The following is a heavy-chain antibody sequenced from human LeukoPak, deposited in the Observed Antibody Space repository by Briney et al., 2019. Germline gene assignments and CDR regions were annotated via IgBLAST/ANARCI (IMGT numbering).Heavy chain of an antibody. V-gene: IGHV4-39*07. Sequence: SETLSLTCTVVGGSISSRDENWNWIRQPPGKGLEWIGNVDYNGNTYYSPSFKSRALVSVDTSKNQVSLRLTSVTAADTAVYFCARSNHFWSAFLDTWGQGTLVTVSS. CDR2: VDYNGNT. J-gene: IGHJ4*02. D-gene: IGHD3-3*02. CDR1: GGSISSRDEN. CDR3: ARSNHFWSAFLDT.